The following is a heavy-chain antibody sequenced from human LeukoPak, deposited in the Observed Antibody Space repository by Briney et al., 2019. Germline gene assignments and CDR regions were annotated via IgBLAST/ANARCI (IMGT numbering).Heavy chain of an antibody. Sequence: SVKVSCKASGGTFSSYAISWVRQAPRQGLEWMGRIIPILGIANYAQKFQGRVTITADKSTSTAYMELSSLRSEDTAVYYCVYCSSTSCYPFDYWGQGTLVTVSS. D-gene: IGHD2-2*01. J-gene: IGHJ4*02. CDR1: GGTFSSYA. CDR3: VYCSSTSCYPFDY. V-gene: IGHV1-69*04. CDR2: IIPILGIA.